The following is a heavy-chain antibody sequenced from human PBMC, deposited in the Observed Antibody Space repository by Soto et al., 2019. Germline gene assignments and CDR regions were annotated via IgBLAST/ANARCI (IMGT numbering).Heavy chain of an antibody. CDR2: IYYSGST. J-gene: IGHJ4*02. V-gene: IGHV4-59*01. D-gene: IGHD5-18*01. CDR1: GGSISSYY. Sequence: SSETLSLTCTVSGGSISSYYWSWIRQPPGKGLEWIGYIYYSGSTNYNPSLKSRVTISVDTSKNQFSLKLSSVTAADTAVYYCVSGPTAMAAFDYWGQGTLVTVSS. CDR3: VSGPTAMAAFDY.